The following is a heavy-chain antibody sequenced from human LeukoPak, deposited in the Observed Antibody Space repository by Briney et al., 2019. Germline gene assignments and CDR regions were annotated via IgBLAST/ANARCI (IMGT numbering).Heavy chain of an antibody. Sequence: GGSLGLSCAASGFTFSDYAMNWVRQAPGKGLEWISYISTHSSTIYYADSVQGRFTISRDNAKNSLYLQMNSLRAEDTAVYYCARRINYVWGSLDYWGQGTLVAVSS. D-gene: IGHD3-16*01. CDR3: ARRINYVWGSLDY. CDR1: GFTFSDYA. CDR2: ISTHSSTI. V-gene: IGHV3-48*01. J-gene: IGHJ4*02.